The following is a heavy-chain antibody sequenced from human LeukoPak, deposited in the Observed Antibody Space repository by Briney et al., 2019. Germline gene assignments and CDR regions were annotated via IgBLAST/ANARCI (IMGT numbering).Heavy chain of an antibody. CDR3: ARAQKDDYYYYYMDV. Sequence: GASVKVSCKASGYTFTSYDINWVRQATGQGLEWMGWMNPNSGNTGYAQKFQGRVTITRNTSISTAYMELSSLRSEDTAVYYCARAQKDDYYYYYMDVWGKGTTVTVSS. CDR1: GYTFTSYD. J-gene: IGHJ6*03. D-gene: IGHD2-15*01. V-gene: IGHV1-8*03. CDR2: MNPNSGNT.